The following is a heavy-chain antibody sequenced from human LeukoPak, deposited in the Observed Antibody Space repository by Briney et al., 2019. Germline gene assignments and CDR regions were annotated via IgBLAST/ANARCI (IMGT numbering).Heavy chain of an antibody. CDR3: ARCTKYTTGWCNWFDP. D-gene: IGHD6-19*01. V-gene: IGHV3-23*01. CDR1: GFTFRNHA. Sequence: GGSLILSCAASGFTFRNHAMNWVRQTPGKGLEWVSSISTDGVNTYYADSVKGRFTISRDTSKDTLYLQMNSLSAEDTAVYYCARCTKYTTGWCNWFDPWGQGTLVTVSS. CDR2: ISTDGVNT. J-gene: IGHJ5*02.